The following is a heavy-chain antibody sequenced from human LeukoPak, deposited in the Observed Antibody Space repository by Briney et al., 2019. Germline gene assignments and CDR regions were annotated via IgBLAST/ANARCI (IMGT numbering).Heavy chain of an antibody. Sequence: GESLKISCKGSGYSFTTYWIGWVRPMPGKGLEWMGIIYPEDSDTRYSPSFQGQVTISVDTSISTAYLQWSSLKASDTAMYYCARRYCSSSRCYVRAFDIWGQGTMVTVSS. CDR1: GYSFTTYW. D-gene: IGHD2-2*01. CDR3: ARRYCSSSRCYVRAFDI. V-gene: IGHV5-51*01. J-gene: IGHJ3*02. CDR2: IYPEDSDT.